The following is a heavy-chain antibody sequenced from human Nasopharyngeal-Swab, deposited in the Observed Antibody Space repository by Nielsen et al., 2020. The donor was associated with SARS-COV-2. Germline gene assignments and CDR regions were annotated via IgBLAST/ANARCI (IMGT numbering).Heavy chain of an antibody. V-gene: IGHV3-64D*09. Sequence: GGSLRLSCSASGFTFSSYAMHWLRQAPGKGLEYVSAISSNGGSTYYADSVKGRFTIPRDNSKNTLYLQMSSLRAEDTAVYYCVKDHSSSWYHYFDYWGQGTLVTVSS. CDR1: GFTFSSYA. CDR3: VKDHSSSWYHYFDY. D-gene: IGHD6-13*01. CDR2: ISSNGGST. J-gene: IGHJ4*02.